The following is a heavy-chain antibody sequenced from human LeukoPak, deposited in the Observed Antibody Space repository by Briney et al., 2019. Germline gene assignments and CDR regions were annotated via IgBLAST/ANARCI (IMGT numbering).Heavy chain of an antibody. J-gene: IGHJ3*02. CDR2: MNPNSGNT. D-gene: IGHD2-2*02. Sequence: ASVKVSCKASGYTFTSYDINWVRQATGQGLEWMGWMNPNSGNTGYAQKFQGRVTITRNTSISTAYMEQSSLRSEDTAVYYCARVCSSTSCYNDAFDIWGQGTMVTVSS. CDR3: ARVCSSTSCYNDAFDI. CDR1: GYTFTSYD. V-gene: IGHV1-8*03.